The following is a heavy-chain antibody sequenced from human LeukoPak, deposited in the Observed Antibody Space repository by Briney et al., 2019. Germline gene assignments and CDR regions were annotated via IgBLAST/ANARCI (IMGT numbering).Heavy chain of an antibody. CDR2: ISSEGSVT. Sequence: PGGSLRLSCAVSGFIFTNYWMHWVRQDPGKGLVWVSYISSEGSVTKYADSVKGRFTISRDNAVNTLYLQMNSLRVEDTAVYYCVRGSLRLPRSTPDYWGQGTLVTVSS. V-gene: IGHV3-74*03. CDR3: VRGSLRLPRSTPDY. CDR1: GFIFTNYW. D-gene: IGHD2-21*02. J-gene: IGHJ4*02.